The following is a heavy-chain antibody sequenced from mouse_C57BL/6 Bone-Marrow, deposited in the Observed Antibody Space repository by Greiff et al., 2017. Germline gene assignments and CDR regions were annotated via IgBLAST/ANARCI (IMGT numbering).Heavy chain of an antibody. CDR1: GYTFTDYY. Sequence: VQLQQSGPVLVKPGASVKMSCKASGYTFTDYYMNWVKQSHGKSLEWIGVINPYNGGTSYNQKFKGKATLTVDKSSSTAYMELNSLTSEDSAVYYCARRGDIYYDYDGAMDYWGQGTSVTGSS. CDR2: INPYNGGT. CDR3: ARRGDIYYDYDGAMDY. J-gene: IGHJ4*01. D-gene: IGHD2-4*01. V-gene: IGHV1-19*01.